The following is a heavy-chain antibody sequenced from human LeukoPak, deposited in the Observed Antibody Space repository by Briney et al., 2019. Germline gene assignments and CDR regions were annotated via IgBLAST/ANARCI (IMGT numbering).Heavy chain of an antibody. J-gene: IGHJ5*02. Sequence: PGGSLRLSCEASGFAFSNHAMTWVSQAPGEGLQWVSTISDTGKTTFYRDSVRGRFTISRDISNNTLYLQMDGLRADDTAVYYCARGGAYDYGVLDAWGQGTLVTVSS. V-gene: IGHV3-23*01. D-gene: IGHD4/OR15-4a*01. CDR1: GFAFSNHA. CDR3: ARGGAYDYGVLDA. CDR2: ISDTGKTT.